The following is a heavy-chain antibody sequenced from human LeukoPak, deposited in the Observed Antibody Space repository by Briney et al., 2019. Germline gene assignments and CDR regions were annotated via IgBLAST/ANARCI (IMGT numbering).Heavy chain of an antibody. CDR3: TKDRQGPNQYHMDV. J-gene: IGHJ6*03. V-gene: IGHV3-7*01. Sequence: GGSLRLSCAASGFTFSSLWMSWARQAPGGGPEGVANINQDGGTTYYVASVKGRFTISRDNAKNSLSLQMSSLRAEDTAVYYCTKDRQGPNQYHMDVWGKGTTVTVSS. CDR1: GFTFSSLW. CDR2: INQDGGTT.